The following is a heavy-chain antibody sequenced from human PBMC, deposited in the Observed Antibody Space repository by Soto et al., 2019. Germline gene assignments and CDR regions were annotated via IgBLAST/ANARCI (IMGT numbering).Heavy chain of an antibody. CDR3: ARGPLYSGYITYYYYYMDV. Sequence: PSQTLSLTCAISGDSVSRNSAAWNWIRQSPSRGLEWLGRTYYRSKWYNDYAVSVKSRITINPDTSKNQFSLQLNSVTLEDTAVYYCARGPLYSGYITYYYYYMDVWGKGTTVTVSS. CDR2: TYYRSKWYN. D-gene: IGHD5-12*01. V-gene: IGHV6-1*01. CDR1: GDSVSRNSAA. J-gene: IGHJ6*03.